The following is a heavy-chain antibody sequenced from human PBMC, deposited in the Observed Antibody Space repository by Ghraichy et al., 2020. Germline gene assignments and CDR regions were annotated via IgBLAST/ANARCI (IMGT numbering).Heavy chain of an antibody. D-gene: IGHD4-17*01. V-gene: IGHV3-15*01. CDR3: TTQYGDYGLSYYYYYGMDV. J-gene: IGHJ6*02. CDR1: GFTFSNAW. Sequence: GGSLRLSCAASGFTFSNAWMSWVRQAPGKGLEWVGRIKSKTDGGTTDYAAPVKGRFTISRDDSKNTLYLQMNSLKTEDTAVYYCTTQYGDYGLSYYYYYGMDVWGQGTTVTVSS. CDR2: IKSKTDGGTT.